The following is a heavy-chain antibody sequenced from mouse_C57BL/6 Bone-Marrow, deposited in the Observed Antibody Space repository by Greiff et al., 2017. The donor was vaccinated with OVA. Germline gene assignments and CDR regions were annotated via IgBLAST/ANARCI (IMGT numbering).Heavy chain of an antibody. Sequence: VQLQQPGAELVKPGASVTMSCKASGYTFTSYWITWVKQRPGQGLEWIGDIYPGSGRTNYNEKFKSKATLTVDTSSSTAYMQLSSLTSEDSAVYYCARSGITTVEGDFAMDYWGQGTSVTVSS. CDR1: GYTFTSYW. CDR3: ARSGITTVEGDFAMDY. V-gene: IGHV1-55*01. J-gene: IGHJ4*01. CDR2: IYPGSGRT. D-gene: IGHD1-1*01.